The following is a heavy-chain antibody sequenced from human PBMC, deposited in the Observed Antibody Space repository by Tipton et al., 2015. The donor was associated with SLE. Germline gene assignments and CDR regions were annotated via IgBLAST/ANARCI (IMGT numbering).Heavy chain of an antibody. CDR2: ISSSGSTI. D-gene: IGHD3-10*01. J-gene: IGHJ5*02. CDR3: AGDYYGSGSPQFDP. V-gene: IGHV3-48*04. Sequence: VQLVQSGGGVVQPGGSLRLSCAASGFTFSSYSMNWVRQAPGKGLEWVSYISSSGSTIYYADSVKGRFTISRDNAKNSLYLQMNSLRAEDTAEYYCAGDYYGSGSPQFDPWGQGTLVTVSS. CDR1: GFTFSSYS.